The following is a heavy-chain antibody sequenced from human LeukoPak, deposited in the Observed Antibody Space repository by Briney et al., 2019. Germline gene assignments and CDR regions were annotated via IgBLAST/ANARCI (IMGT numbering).Heavy chain of an antibody. J-gene: IGHJ4*02. CDR1: GFIFSSYW. CDR2: IKQDGSEK. V-gene: IGHV3-7*01. CDR3: ARSAGIAAAAYFDY. D-gene: IGHD6-13*01. Sequence: QPGGSLRLSCAASGFIFSSYWMSWVRQAPGKGLEWVANIKQDGSEKYYVDSVKGRFTISRDNANDSLYLQMNSLRAEDTAVYYCARSAGIAAAAYFDYWGQGALVTVSS.